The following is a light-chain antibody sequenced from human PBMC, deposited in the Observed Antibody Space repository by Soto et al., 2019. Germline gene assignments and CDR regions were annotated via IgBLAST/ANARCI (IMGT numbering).Light chain of an antibody. V-gene: IGKV3-20*01. Sequence: EIVLTQSPGTLSLSPGERATLSCRASQSVSNNYLARYQQKPGQAPRLLIYGASSGATGIPDRFSGGGSGTDFTLTISRLEPEDFAVYYCQQYGSSPWTFGQGTKVGIK. CDR3: QQYGSSPWT. J-gene: IGKJ1*01. CDR1: QSVSNNY. CDR2: GAS.